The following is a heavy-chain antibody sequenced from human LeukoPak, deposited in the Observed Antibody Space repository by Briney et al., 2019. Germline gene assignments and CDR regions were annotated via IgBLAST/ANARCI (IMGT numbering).Heavy chain of an antibody. CDR3: ARTKQWLGSEDVFDI. CDR1: GGSISGSSHY. J-gene: IGHJ3*02. D-gene: IGHD6-19*01. V-gene: IGHV4-39*01. Sequence: SETLSLTCTVSGGSISGSSHYWGWIRQPPGKGLEWIGSIYYSGSTYYNPSLKSRVTISEDTSKSQFSLKLSSVTAADTAVYYCARTKQWLGSEDVFDIWGQGTMVSVSS. CDR2: IYYSGST.